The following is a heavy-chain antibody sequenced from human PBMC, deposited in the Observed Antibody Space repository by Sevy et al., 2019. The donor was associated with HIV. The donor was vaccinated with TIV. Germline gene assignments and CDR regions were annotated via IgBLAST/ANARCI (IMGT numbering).Heavy chain of an antibody. J-gene: IGHJ4*02. CDR3: AREGVGGYSYSLDY. Sequence: GGSLRLSCAASGFSFSSYALHWVRQAPGKGLEYVSAISSNGGSTYYADSVKGRFTISRDNSKNTLYLQMGSVRAEEMAVYYCAREGVGGYSYSLDYWGQGTLVTVSS. D-gene: IGHD5-18*01. V-gene: IGHV3-64*02. CDR1: GFSFSSYA. CDR2: ISSNGGST.